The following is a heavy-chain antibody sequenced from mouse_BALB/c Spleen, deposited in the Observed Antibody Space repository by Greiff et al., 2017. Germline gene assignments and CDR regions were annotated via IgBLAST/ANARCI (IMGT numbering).Heavy chain of an antibody. V-gene: IGHV1S81*02. CDR1: GYTFTSYY. CDR2: INPSNGGT. CDR3: TRTHYGNYVGFAY. Sequence: QVQLQQSGAELVKPGASVKLSCKASGYTFTSYYMYWVKQRPGQGLEWIGGINPSNGGTNFNEKFKSKATLTVDKSSSTAYMQLSSLTSEDSAVYYCTRTHYGNYVGFAYWGQGTLVTVSA. J-gene: IGHJ3*01. D-gene: IGHD2-1*01.